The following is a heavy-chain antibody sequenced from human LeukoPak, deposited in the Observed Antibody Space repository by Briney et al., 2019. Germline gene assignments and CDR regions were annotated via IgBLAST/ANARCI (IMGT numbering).Heavy chain of an antibody. Sequence: SQTLSLTCAISGDSVSGNSTAYNWIRQSPSRGLEWLGSTYYRSKWYNDYVISVKSRITVNPDTSRNQLSLQLNSVTPEDTAVYYCARGGQGDGYSADEAFDFWGPGTMVTVSS. J-gene: IGHJ3*01. CDR1: GDSVSGNSTA. V-gene: IGHV6-1*01. D-gene: IGHD5-24*01. CDR3: ARGGQGDGYSADEAFDF. CDR2: TYYRSKWYN.